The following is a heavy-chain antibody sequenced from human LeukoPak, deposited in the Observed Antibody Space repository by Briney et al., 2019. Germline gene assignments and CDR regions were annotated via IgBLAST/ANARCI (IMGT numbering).Heavy chain of an antibody. Sequence: GASVKVSCKASGYTFTNYGVSWVRQAPGQGLEWMGWISAYNGDTNYAQKVQGRVTMTTDTSTNTAYMEVRSLRSDDTAVYSCARDLRTADSYNYYYGLDVWGQGTTVTVSS. CDR2: ISAYNGDT. CDR3: ARDLRTADSYNYYYGLDV. D-gene: IGHD1-1*01. J-gene: IGHJ6*02. CDR1: GYTFTNYG. V-gene: IGHV1-18*01.